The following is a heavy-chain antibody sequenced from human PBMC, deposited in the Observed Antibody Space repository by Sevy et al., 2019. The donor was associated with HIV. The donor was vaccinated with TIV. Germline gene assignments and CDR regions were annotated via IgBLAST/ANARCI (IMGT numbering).Heavy chain of an antibody. D-gene: IGHD3-3*01. Sequence: SETLSLTCTVSGGSVSSGSYYWSWIRQPPGKGLEWIGHIYYSGSTNYNPSLKSRVTISVDTSKNQFSLKLSSVTAADTAVYYCARGRSTIFGVDNVYYYYGMDVWGQGTTVTVSS. V-gene: IGHV4-61*01. CDR1: GGSVSSGSYY. CDR2: IYYSGST. J-gene: IGHJ6*02. CDR3: ARGRSTIFGVDNVYYYYGMDV.